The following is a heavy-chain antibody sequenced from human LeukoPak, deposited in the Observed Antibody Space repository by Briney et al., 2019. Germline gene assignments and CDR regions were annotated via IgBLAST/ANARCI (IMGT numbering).Heavy chain of an antibody. CDR2: IRYDGSNK. Sequence: GGSLRLSCAASGFTFSSYGMHWVRQAPGKGLEWVAFIRYDGSNKYYADSVKGRFTISRDNSKNTLYLQMNSLRAEDTAVYYCAKGSSTSRKTGYYMDVWGKGTTVTVSS. CDR3: AKGSSTSRKTGYYMDV. D-gene: IGHD2-2*01. V-gene: IGHV3-30*02. J-gene: IGHJ6*03. CDR1: GFTFSSYG.